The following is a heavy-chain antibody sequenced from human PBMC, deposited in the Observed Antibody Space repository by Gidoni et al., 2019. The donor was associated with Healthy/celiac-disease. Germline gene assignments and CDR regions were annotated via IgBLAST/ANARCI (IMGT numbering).Heavy chain of an antibody. Sequence: QVQLQESGPGLVKPSETLSLTCTVSGGSISSYYWSWIRQPPGKGLEWIGYIYYSGSTNYNPSLKSRVTISVDTSKNQFSLRLSSVTAADTAVYYCAREVVTAIGFDIWGQGTMVTVSS. CDR3: AREVVTAIGFDI. D-gene: IGHD2-21*02. J-gene: IGHJ3*02. CDR2: IYYSGST. V-gene: IGHV4-59*01. CDR1: GGSISSYY.